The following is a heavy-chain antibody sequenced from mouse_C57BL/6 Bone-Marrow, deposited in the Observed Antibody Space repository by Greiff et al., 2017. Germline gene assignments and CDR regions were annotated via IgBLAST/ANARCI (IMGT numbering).Heavy chain of an antibody. CDR1: GFSLSTFGMG. V-gene: IGHV8-8*01. D-gene: IGHD1-1*01. CDR2: IWWDDDK. CDR3: ARDYYGSSYWYFDV. Sequence: QVTLKECGPGILQPSQTLSLTCSFSGFSLSTFGMGVGWIRQPSGKGLEWLAHIWWDDDKYYHPALKSRLTISKDTYKNQVFLKNANVDTADTATYYCARDYYGSSYWYFDVWGTGTTVTVSS. J-gene: IGHJ1*03.